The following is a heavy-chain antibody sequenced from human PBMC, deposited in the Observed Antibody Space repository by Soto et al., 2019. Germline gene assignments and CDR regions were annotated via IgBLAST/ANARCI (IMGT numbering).Heavy chain of an antibody. CDR3: ARESEDLTSNFDY. J-gene: IGHJ4*02. CDR1: GFTFTRYS. Sequence: GGSLRLSCAASGFTFTRYSMNWVRQAPGKGLEWVSSVSSATNYIYYGDSMKGRFTISRDNAKNSLYLEMNSLRAEDTAVYYCARESEDLTSNFDYWGQGTLVTVSS. CDR2: VSSATNYI. V-gene: IGHV3-21*06.